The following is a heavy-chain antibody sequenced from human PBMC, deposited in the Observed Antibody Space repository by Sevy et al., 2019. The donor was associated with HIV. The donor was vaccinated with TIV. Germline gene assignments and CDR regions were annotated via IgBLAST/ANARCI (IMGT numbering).Heavy chain of an antibody. CDR1: GFTFSSYS. V-gene: IGHV3-21*01. CDR2: ISSSSSYI. D-gene: IGHD3-22*01. CDR3: ARDSYYDTPGYLFGMDV. Sequence: GGSLRLSCAASGFTFSSYSMNWVRQAPGKGLEWVSSISSSSSYIYYADSVKGRFTISRDNAKNSLYLQMNSLRAEDTAVYYCARDSYYDTPGYLFGMDVWGQGTTVTVSS. J-gene: IGHJ6*02.